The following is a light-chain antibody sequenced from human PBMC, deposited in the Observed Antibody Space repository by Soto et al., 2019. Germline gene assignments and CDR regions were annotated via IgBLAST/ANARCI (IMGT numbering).Light chain of an antibody. CDR1: SSNIGNNY. CDR2: DNN. V-gene: IGLV1-51*01. Sequence: QSVLTQPPSVSAAPGQKVTISCSGSSSNIGNNYVSWYQQLPGTAPKLLIYDNNKRPSGIPGRFSGSKSGTSATLGITGLQTGDEDDYYCGTWDNSLNARVFGGGTKLTVL. CDR3: GTWDNSLNARV. J-gene: IGLJ3*02.